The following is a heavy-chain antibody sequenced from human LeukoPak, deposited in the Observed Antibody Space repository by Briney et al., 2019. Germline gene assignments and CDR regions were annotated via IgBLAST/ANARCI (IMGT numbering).Heavy chain of an antibody. Sequence: SETLSLTCAVYGGSFSGYYWSWIRQPPGKGLEWIGEINHSGSTNYNPSLKSRVTISVDTSKNQFSLKLSSVTAADTAVYYCAGGRYYDSSGYTFDYWGQGTLVTVSS. J-gene: IGHJ4*02. V-gene: IGHV4-34*01. D-gene: IGHD3-22*01. CDR1: GGSFSGYY. CDR2: INHSGST. CDR3: AGGRYYDSSGYTFDY.